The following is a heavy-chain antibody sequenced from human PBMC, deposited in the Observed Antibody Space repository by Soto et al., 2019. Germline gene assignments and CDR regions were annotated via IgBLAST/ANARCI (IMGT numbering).Heavy chain of an antibody. D-gene: IGHD4-17*01. J-gene: IGHJ6*02. CDR2: IYYSGST. CDR1: GYSISSGYY. V-gene: IGHV4-38-2*01. CDR3: ARHGGYGGNSVYYYYGMDV. Sequence: LSLTCAVSGYSISSGYYWGWIRQPPGKGLEWIGSIYYSGSTYYNPSLKSRVTISVDTSKNQFSLKLSSVTAADTAVYYCARHGGYGGNSVYYYYGMDVWGQGTTVTVS.